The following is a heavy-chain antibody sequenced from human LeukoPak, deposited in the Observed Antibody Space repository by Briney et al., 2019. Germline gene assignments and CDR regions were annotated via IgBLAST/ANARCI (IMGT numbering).Heavy chain of an antibody. CDR3: TSGPRTNPPTFDY. CDR2: IYSGGST. CDR1: GFTVSSNY. Sequence: GGSLRLSCAASGFTVSSNYMSWVRQAPGKGLEWVSVIYSGGSTYYADSVKGRSTISRDNSKNTLYLQMNSLRAEDTAVYYCTSGPRTNPPTFDYWGQGTLVTVSS. D-gene: IGHD1-1*01. V-gene: IGHV3-66*01. J-gene: IGHJ4*02.